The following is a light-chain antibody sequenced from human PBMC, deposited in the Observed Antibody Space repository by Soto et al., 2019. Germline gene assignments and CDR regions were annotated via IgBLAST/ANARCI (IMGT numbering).Light chain of an antibody. CDR3: QQYFRPWT. CDR1: QSVLYSSNNKNY. Sequence: DIVMTQSPDSLAVSLGERATINCKSSQSVLYSSNNKNYLAWYQQKPGQPPKLLIYWASTRESRVPDRFSGSGSETDFTLIISSLQAEDVAVYYCQQYFRPWTFGQGTKVETK. CDR2: WAS. J-gene: IGKJ1*01. V-gene: IGKV4-1*01.